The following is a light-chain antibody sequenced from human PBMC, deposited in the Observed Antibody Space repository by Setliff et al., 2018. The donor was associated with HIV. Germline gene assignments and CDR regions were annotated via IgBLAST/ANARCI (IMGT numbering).Light chain of an antibody. Sequence: SYELTQPPSVSVAPGKTARITCGGNNIGSKSVHWYRQKPGQAPVLVIYYDSDRPSGIPERFSGSNPGNTATLTISRVEAGDEADYYCQVWDSSSDHSWVFGGGTKVTVL. V-gene: IGLV3-21*01. CDR1: NIGSKS. CDR2: YDS. CDR3: QVWDSSSDHSWV. J-gene: IGLJ3*02.